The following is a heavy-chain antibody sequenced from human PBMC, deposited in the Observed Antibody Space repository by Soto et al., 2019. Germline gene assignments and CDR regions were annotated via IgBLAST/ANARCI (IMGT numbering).Heavy chain of an antibody. Sequence: SETLSLTXAVYGGSFSGYYWSWIRQPPGKGLEWIGEINHSGSTNYNPSLKSRVTISVDTSKNQFSLKLSSVTAADTAVYYCARGGLGDFWSGYLNYYYYYGMDVWGQGTTVTVS. CDR1: GGSFSGYY. D-gene: IGHD3-3*01. CDR2: INHSGST. J-gene: IGHJ6*02. V-gene: IGHV4-34*01. CDR3: ARGGLGDFWSGYLNYYYYYGMDV.